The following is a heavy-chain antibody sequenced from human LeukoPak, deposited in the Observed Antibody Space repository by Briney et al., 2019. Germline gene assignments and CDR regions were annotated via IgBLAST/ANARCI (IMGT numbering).Heavy chain of an antibody. CDR1: GGSFSGYY. Sequence: PSETLSLTCAVYGGSFSGYYWSWIRQPPGKGLEWIGEINHSGSTNYNPSLKSRVTISLDTSKNQFSLKLSSVTAADTAVYYCARHSTGYSSDYWGQGTLVTVSS. CDR2: INHSGST. V-gene: IGHV4-34*01. J-gene: IGHJ4*02. CDR3: ARHSTGYSSDY. D-gene: IGHD6-13*01.